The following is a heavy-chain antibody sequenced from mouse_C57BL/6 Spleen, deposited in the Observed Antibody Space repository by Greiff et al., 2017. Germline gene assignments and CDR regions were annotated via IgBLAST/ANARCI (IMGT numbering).Heavy chain of an antibody. J-gene: IGHJ2*01. CDR2: IDPSDSET. Sequence: QVQLQQPGAELLRPGSSVKLSCKASGYTFTSYWMHWVKQRPIQGLEWIGNIDPSDSETHYNQKFKDKATLTVDKSSSTAYMQLSSLTSEDSAVFYCARGENFDYWGQGTTLTVSS. V-gene: IGHV1-52*01. CDR1: GYTFTSYW. CDR3: ARGENFDY.